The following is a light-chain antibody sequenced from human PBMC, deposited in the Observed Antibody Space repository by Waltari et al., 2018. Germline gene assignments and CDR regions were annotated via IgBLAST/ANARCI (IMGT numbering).Light chain of an antibody. V-gene: IGLV2-14*01. CDR2: DVN. CDR3: SSYASSITPNWV. Sequence: QSALTQPASVSGSPAQSITISCTGTSRDIGGYNYVSWYQQHPGKAPQLMIYDVNKRPSGVSNRFSGSKSGNTASLTISGLQAEDEADYYCSSYASSITPNWVFGGGTKLTVL. J-gene: IGLJ3*02. CDR1: SRDIGGYNY.